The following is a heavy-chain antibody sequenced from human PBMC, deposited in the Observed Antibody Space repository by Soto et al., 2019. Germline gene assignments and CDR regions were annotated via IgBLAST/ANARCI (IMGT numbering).Heavy chain of an antibody. CDR1: GGSISSGNYC. J-gene: IGHJ4*01. D-gene: IGHD5-18*01. CDR3: ARDLDTGTCVAY. V-gene: IGHV4-30-4*01. CDR2: IHYSGSS. Sequence: QVQLQESGPGLVKPSQSLSLTCTVSGGSISSGNYCWSWIRQPPGKGLEWIGFIHYSGSSYYNPSLKSRVTISVDTSKNQFSLKLDSVTAADTAVYYCARDLDTGTCVAYWGHGTLVTVS.